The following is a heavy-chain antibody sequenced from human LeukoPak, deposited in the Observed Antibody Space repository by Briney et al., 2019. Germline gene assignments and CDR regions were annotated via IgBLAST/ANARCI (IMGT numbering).Heavy chain of an antibody. J-gene: IGHJ4*02. CDR2: IIPIFGTA. CDR3: ATRPYDTSGYYYYYFDY. V-gene: IGHV1-69*13. Sequence: SVKVSCKASGGTFSSYAISWVRQAPGQGLEWMGGIIPIFGTANYAQKFQGRVTITADESTSTAYMELSSLRSEDTAVYYCATRPYDTSGYYYYYFDYWGRGTLVTVSS. D-gene: IGHD3-22*01. CDR1: GGTFSSYA.